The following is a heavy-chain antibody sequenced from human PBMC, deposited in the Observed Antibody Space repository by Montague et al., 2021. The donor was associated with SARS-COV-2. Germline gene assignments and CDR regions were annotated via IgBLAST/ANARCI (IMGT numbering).Heavy chain of an antibody. CDR1: VYSSGSGYN. D-gene: IGHD6-19*01. Sequence: SETLSLTCTVSVYSSGSGYNWGWKRKSPGQDLEWIGGIHHSGTTNYNPSLKSRVTISVDTSKNQFSLNLSSVTAVDTAVYYCAKVAGSHDTFDIWGRGTMVTVSS. V-gene: IGHV4-38-2*02. J-gene: IGHJ3*02. CDR3: AKVAGSHDTFDI. CDR2: IHHSGTT.